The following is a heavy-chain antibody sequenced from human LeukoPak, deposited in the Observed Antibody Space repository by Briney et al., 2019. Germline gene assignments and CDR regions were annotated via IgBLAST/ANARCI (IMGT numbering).Heavy chain of an antibody. D-gene: IGHD5-12*01. J-gene: IGHJ4*02. V-gene: IGHV3-21*04. CDR3: AKDQGGYDYFDY. CDR1: GFTFSSYT. Sequence: PGGSLRLSCAASGFTFSSYTMNWVRQAPGKGLEWVSSITSSSSYIYYADSVKGRFTISRDNAKNSLYLHMNSLRAEDTAIYYCAKDQGGYDYFDYWGQGTLVTVSS. CDR2: ITSSSSYI.